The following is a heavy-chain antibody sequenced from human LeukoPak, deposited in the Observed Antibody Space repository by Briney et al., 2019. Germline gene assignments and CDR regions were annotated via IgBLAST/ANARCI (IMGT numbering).Heavy chain of an antibody. V-gene: IGHV3-23*01. CDR2: ISGSGGST. D-gene: IGHD2-2*01. J-gene: IGHJ4*02. CDR3: AEVIVVVPAAPVDY. CDR1: GFTFSSYA. Sequence: GGSLRLSCAASGFTFSSYAMSWVRQAPGKGLEWVSAISGSGGSTYYADSVKGRFTISRDNSKNTLYLQMNSLRAEDTAVYYCAEVIVVVPAAPVDYWGQGTLVTVSS.